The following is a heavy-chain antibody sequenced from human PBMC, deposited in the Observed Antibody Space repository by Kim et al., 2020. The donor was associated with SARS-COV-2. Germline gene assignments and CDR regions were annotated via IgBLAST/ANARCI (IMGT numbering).Heavy chain of an antibody. D-gene: IGHD3-10*01. Sequence: SETLSLTCAVYGGSFSGYYWSWIRQPPGKGLEWIGEINHSGSTNYNPSLKSRVTISVDTSKNQFSLKLSSVTAADTAVYYCAKGIRGFGERDYWGQGTLVTVSS. CDR1: GGSFSGYY. CDR3: AKGIRGFGERDY. V-gene: IGHV4-34*01. CDR2: INHSGST. J-gene: IGHJ4*02.